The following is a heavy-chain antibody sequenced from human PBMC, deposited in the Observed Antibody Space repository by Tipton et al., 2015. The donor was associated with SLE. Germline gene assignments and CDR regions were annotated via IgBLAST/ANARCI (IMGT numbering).Heavy chain of an antibody. D-gene: IGHD2-2*01. CDR3: ARDGLPAAAPVYYYDMDV. V-gene: IGHV3-21*01. Sequence: SLRLSCAASGFTFSSYSMNWVRQAPGKGLEWVSSMSSSSSYIYNADSVKGRFTISRDNAKNSLYLQMNSLRAEDTAVYYCARDGLPAAAPVYYYDMDVWGQGTSVTVSS. CDR2: MSSSSSYI. J-gene: IGHJ6*02. CDR1: GFTFSSYS.